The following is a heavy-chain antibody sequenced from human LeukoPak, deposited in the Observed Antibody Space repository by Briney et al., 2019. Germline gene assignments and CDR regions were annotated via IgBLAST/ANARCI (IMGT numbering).Heavy chain of an antibody. CDR3: ARDLSVYYFDY. CDR1: GYTFTSFG. CDR2: IGTYNGNT. J-gene: IGHJ4*02. D-gene: IGHD5/OR15-5a*01. Sequence: EASVKVSCKASGYTFTSFGFSWVRQAPGQGLEWMGWIGTYNGNTNYAQKFQGRLTMTTDTSTSTAYMELRSLRSDDTAVYYCARDLSVYYFDYWGQGTLVTVSS. V-gene: IGHV1-18*01.